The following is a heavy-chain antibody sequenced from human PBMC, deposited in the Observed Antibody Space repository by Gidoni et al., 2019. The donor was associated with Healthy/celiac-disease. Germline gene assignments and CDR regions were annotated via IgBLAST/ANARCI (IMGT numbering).Heavy chain of an antibody. J-gene: IGHJ6*03. Sequence: QVQLQQSGPGLVKPSQTLSLPCAISGDSVSSNSAAWNWLRQSPSIGLAWLGRTYYRSKWYNDYAVSVKSRITINPDTSKNQFSLQLNSVTPEDTAVYYCARDLYISGWYSYYYYLDVWGKGTTVTVSS. CDR2: TYYRSKWYN. V-gene: IGHV6-1*01. CDR3: ARDLYISGWYSYYYYLDV. D-gene: IGHD6-19*01. CDR1: GDSVSSNSAA.